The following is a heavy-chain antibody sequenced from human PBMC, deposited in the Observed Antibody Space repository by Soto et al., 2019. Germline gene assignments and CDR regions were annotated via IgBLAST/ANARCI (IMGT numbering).Heavy chain of an antibody. D-gene: IGHD3-10*01. V-gene: IGHV3-48*03. CDR1: GLTFSSYE. CDR3: ARPREREGVWWRPMVRGDRGFYYYYGMDV. J-gene: IGHJ6*02. CDR2: ISSGGGTT. Sequence: GGSLRLSCAASGLTFSSYEMNWVRQAPGKGLEWVSYISSGGGTTYYADSVKGRFTISRDNAKNSLYLQMNSLRAEDTAVYYCARPREREGVWWRPMVRGDRGFYYYYGMDVWGQGTTVTVSS.